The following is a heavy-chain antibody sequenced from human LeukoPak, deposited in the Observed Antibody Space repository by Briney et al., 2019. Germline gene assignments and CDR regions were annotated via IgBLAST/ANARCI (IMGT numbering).Heavy chain of an antibody. CDR1: GFTFSNAW. CDR2: IKRKTDGGTT. Sequence: GGSLRLSCAASGFTFSNAWMSWVRQAPGKGLEWVGRIKRKTDGGTTDYAAAVKDRFTISRDDSKNTLYLQMNSLKTEDTAVYYCTRGLWFGELLGAPPFDYWGQGTLVTVSS. CDR3: TRGLWFGELLGAPPFDY. D-gene: IGHD3-10*01. V-gene: IGHV3-15*01. J-gene: IGHJ4*02.